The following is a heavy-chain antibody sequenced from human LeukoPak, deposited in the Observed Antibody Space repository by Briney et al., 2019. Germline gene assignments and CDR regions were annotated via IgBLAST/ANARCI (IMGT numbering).Heavy chain of an antibody. CDR3: ARSSNSPSLPNDY. Sequence: PSETLSLTCTVSGGSISTYYWNWIRQPAGKGLEWIGRIYTSGSTNYNPPLKSRVTMSVDASKNQFSLKLSSVTAADTAVYYCARSSNSPSLPNDYWGQGTLVTVSS. CDR2: IYTSGST. J-gene: IGHJ4*02. D-gene: IGHD6-6*01. V-gene: IGHV4-4*07. CDR1: GGSISTYY.